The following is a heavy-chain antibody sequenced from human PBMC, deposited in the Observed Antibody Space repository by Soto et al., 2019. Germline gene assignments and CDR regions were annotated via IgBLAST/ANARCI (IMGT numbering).Heavy chain of an antibody. CDR1: GGSISSYN. V-gene: IGHV4-59*01. Sequence: PSETLSLTCTVSGGSISSYNWSWIRPPPGKGLEWIGYIYYSGSTNYNPSLKSGVTISVDTSKNQFSLKLSSVTAADTAVYYCARARIQLWLLGMDVWGQGNTVTVSS. CDR3: ARARIQLWLLGMDV. CDR2: IYYSGST. J-gene: IGHJ6*02. D-gene: IGHD5-18*01.